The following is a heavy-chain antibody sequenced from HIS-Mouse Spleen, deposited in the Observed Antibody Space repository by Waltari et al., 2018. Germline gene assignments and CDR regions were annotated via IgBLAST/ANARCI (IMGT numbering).Heavy chain of an antibody. CDR2: IIPILGIA. CDR1: GGTFSSYA. D-gene: IGHD1-26*01. V-gene: IGHV1-69*04. CDR3: ARGPGTYYFDY. J-gene: IGHJ4*02. Sequence: QVQLVQSGAEVKKPGSSVKVSCKASGGTFSSYAISWVRQAPGQGLEWMGRIIPILGIANTARKFQGRVTITADKSTSTAYMELSSLRSEDTAVYYCARGPGTYYFDYWGQGTLVTVSS.